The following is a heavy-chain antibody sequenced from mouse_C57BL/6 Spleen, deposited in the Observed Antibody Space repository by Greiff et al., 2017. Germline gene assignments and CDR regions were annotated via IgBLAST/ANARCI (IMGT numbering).Heavy chain of an antibody. Sequence: VQLKESGAELVKPGASVKLSCTASGFNIKDYYMHWVKQRTEQGLEWIGRIDPEDGDTKYAPKFQGKATITADTSSNTAYLQLSSLTSEDTAVYYCARSGTTVVGLDYWGQGTTLTVSS. CDR1: GFNIKDYY. CDR2: IDPEDGDT. D-gene: IGHD1-1*01. CDR3: ARSGTTVVGLDY. J-gene: IGHJ2*01. V-gene: IGHV14-2*01.